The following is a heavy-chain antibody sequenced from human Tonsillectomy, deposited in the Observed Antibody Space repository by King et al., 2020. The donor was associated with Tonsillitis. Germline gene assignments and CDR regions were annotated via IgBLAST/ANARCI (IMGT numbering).Heavy chain of an antibody. Sequence: QLVQSGAEVKKPGSSVKVSCKASGGTFSSYAISWVRQAPGQGLEWMGGIIPIFGTANYAQTFQGRVTITTDESTSTAYMELSSLRSEDTAVYYCARGVVVAATRFFQKRWFDTWGQGTLVTVSS. V-gene: IGHV1-69*05. CDR1: GGTFSSYA. CDR3: ARGVVVAATRFFQKRWFDT. J-gene: IGHJ5*02. D-gene: IGHD2-15*01. CDR2: IIPIFGTA.